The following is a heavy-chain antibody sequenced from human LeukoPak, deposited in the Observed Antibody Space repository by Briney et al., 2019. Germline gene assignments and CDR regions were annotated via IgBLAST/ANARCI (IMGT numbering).Heavy chain of an antibody. V-gene: IGHV3-30*02. Sequence: GGSLRLSCAASGFTFSSYGMHWVRQAPGKGLEWVAFIRYDGSNKYYADSVKGRFTISSDNSKNTLYLQMNSLRAEDTAVYYCANDPIVVVTAIRLGAWNWGQGTLVTVSS. CDR2: IRYDGSNK. CDR3: ANDPIVVVTAIRLGAWN. D-gene: IGHD2-21*02. CDR1: GFTFSSYG. J-gene: IGHJ4*02.